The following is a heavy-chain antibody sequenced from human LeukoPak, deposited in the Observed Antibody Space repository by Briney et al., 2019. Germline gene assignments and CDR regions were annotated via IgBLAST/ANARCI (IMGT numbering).Heavy chain of an antibody. D-gene: IGHD4-23*01. V-gene: IGHV4-30-4*01. CDR3: ARAGAYGGNRDAFDI. Sequence: PSQTLSLTCSVSGVPMSSGVYYWSWLRQPPGNGLEWIGYIYCSGSTSYNPSLKSRVTISVDTSKNQFSLKLSSVTAADTAVYYCARAGAYGGNRDAFDIWGQGTMVTVSS. CDR1: GVPMSSGVYY. J-gene: IGHJ3*02. CDR2: IYCSGST.